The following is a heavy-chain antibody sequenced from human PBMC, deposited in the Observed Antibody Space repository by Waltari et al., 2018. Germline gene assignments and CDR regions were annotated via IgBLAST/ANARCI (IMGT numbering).Heavy chain of an antibody. D-gene: IGHD3-10*01. J-gene: IGHJ4*02. CDR1: GGSISSSSYY. V-gene: IGHV4-39*01. CDR2: IYYSGST. CDR3: ARLVTTWEYYYGSGSFDY. Sequence: QLQLQESGPGLVKPSETLSLTCTVSGGSISSSSYYWGWIRQPPGKGLEWIGRIYYSGSTYDNPSLKGRVTISVDTSKNQFARKLRAVTAADTAVYYCARLVTTWEYYYGSGSFDYWGQGTLVTVSS.